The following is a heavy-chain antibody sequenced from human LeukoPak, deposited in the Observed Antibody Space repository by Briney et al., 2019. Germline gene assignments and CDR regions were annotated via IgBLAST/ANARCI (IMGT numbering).Heavy chain of an antibody. J-gene: IGHJ4*02. D-gene: IGHD6-19*01. CDR3: ARVNRIGSGWLFDY. CDR2: IIPIFGTA. Sequence: SAKVSCKASGGTFSSYAISWVRQAPGQGLEWMGRIIPIFGTANYAQKFQGRVTITTDESTSTAYMELSSLRSEDTAVYYCARVNRIGSGWLFDYWGQGTLVTVSS. V-gene: IGHV1-69*05. CDR1: GGTFSSYA.